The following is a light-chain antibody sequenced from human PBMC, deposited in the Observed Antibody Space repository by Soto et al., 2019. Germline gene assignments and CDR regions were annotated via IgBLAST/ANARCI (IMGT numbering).Light chain of an antibody. V-gene: IGKV3-15*01. J-gene: IGKJ2*01. CDR2: GAS. CDR3: QQYNNGPPYT. CDR1: QSVSSN. Sequence: EIVMTQSPDTLSVSPGERATLSCRASQSVSSNLAWYQQKPGQAPRLLIYGASTRATGIPARFSGSRSGTEFTLTINSLQSEDFAVYYCQQYNNGPPYTFGQGTKLEIK.